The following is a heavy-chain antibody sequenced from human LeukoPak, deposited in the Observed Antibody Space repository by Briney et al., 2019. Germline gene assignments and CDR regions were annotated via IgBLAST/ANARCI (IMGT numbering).Heavy chain of an antibody. J-gene: IGHJ4*02. CDR2: ISSSGSTI. Sequence: GGSLRLSCAASGFTFSDYYMSWIRQAPGKGLEWVSYISSSGSTIYYADSVKGRFTISRDNAKNSLYLQMNSLRAEGTAVYYCARDRFYGSGSYCDYWGQGTLVTVSS. CDR3: ARDRFYGSGSYCDY. CDR1: GFTFSDYY. D-gene: IGHD3-10*01. V-gene: IGHV3-11*01.